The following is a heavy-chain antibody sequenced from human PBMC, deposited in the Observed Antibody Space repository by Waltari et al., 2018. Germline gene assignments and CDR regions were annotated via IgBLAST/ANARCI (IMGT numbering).Heavy chain of an antibody. Sequence: EVKLVESGGDLVQPGGSLRLSCSASGFTFSSYWRCWVRQAPGKGREWVSNIKEDGSEKYYVDSVKGRFTISRDNAKNSLYQQRNSLRAEDSAVYYCARTQWDSTSRRAFDIWGQGTVVTVSS. CDR3: ARTQWDSTSRRAFDI. D-gene: IGHD1-26*01. J-gene: IGHJ3*02. V-gene: IGHV3-7*01. CDR1: GFTFSSYW. CDR2: IKEDGSEK.